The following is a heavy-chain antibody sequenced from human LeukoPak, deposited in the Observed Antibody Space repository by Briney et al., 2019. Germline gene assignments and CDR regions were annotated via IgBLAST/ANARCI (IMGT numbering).Heavy chain of an antibody. D-gene: IGHD4-23*01. Sequence: PGGSLRLSCAASGFTFSSYGMHWVRQAPGKGLEWVAVISYDGSNKYYADSVKGRFTISRDNSKNTLYLQMNSLRAEDTAVYYCAKLYGIYGGNSGDAFDIWGQGTMVTVSS. CDR1: GFTFSSYG. V-gene: IGHV3-30*18. J-gene: IGHJ3*02. CDR3: AKLYGIYGGNSGDAFDI. CDR2: ISYDGSNK.